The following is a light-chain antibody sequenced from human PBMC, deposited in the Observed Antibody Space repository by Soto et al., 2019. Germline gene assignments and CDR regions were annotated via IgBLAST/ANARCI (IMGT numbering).Light chain of an antibody. V-gene: IGKV1-5*03. Sequence: DIQMTQSPSTLSASVGDRVTITCRANQDIDRWLAWHQQKPGKAPKLLIYKASSLESGVPSRFSGSGSGTEFTLTISSLQPDDFATYYCQQYNSYSSFGQGTKVEIK. CDR2: KAS. CDR3: QQYNSYSS. CDR1: QDIDRW. J-gene: IGKJ1*01.